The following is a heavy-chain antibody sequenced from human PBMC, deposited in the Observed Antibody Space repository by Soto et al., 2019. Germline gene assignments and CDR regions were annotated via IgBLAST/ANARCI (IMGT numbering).Heavy chain of an antibody. J-gene: IGHJ3*02. Sequence: GGSLRLSCAASGFTFSRYWMSWVRQAPGKGPEWVANIKQDGSEKFYVDSVKGRFTISRDNAKNSLYLQMNSLRAEDTAVYYCARGDYYDSSGYYIDAFDIWGQGTMVTVSS. CDR3: ARGDYYDSSGYYIDAFDI. D-gene: IGHD3-22*01. CDR2: IKQDGSEK. CDR1: GFTFSRYW. V-gene: IGHV3-7*01.